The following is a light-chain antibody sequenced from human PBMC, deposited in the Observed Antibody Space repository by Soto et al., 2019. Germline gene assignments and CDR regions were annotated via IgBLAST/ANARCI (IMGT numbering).Light chain of an antibody. CDR3: QQYNTYSGYI. CDR1: QSVSSW. J-gene: IGKJ2*01. V-gene: IGKV1-5*03. CDR2: KAS. Sequence: DIQMTQSPSTLSASVGDRVTITCRASQSVSSWLAWYQHKPGKTPKLLIYKASTLESGLPSRFSGSGSGTEFTLTIRSLQPDDFAVYYCQQYNTYSGYIFGQGTKLEIK.